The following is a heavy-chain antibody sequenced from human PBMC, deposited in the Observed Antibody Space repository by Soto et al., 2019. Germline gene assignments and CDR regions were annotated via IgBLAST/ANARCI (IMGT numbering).Heavy chain of an antibody. V-gene: IGHV4-59*01. Sequence: QVQLQESGPGLVKPSETLSLTCTVSGGSISSYYWSWIRQPPGKGLEWIGYIYYSGSTNYNPSLKSRVTISVDTSKNQFSLKLSSVTAADTAVYYCARVSIPPSGWYFTVEGLLGMDVWGQGTTVTVSS. CDR2: IYYSGST. CDR3: ARVSIPPSGWYFTVEGLLGMDV. CDR1: GGSISSYY. J-gene: IGHJ6*02. D-gene: IGHD6-19*01.